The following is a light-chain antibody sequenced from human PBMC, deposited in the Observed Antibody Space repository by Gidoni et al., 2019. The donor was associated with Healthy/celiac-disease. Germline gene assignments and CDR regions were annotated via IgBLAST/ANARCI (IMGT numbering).Light chain of an antibody. CDR2: DVS. CDR1: SSDVGGYNY. Sequence: QSALTQPRSVSGSPGQSVTISCTGTSSDVGGYNYVSWYQQHPGKAPKLMLYDVSERPSGVPDRFSGSKSGNTASLTISGLQAEDEADYYCCSYAGSYSVFGGGTKLTVL. J-gene: IGLJ3*02. V-gene: IGLV2-11*01. CDR3: CSYAGSYSV.